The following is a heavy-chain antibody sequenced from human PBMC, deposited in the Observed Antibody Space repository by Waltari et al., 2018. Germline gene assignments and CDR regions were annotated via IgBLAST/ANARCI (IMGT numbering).Heavy chain of an antibody. J-gene: IGHJ2*01. D-gene: IGHD3-10*01. CDR3: ARTQFYGSGNYYYWYFDL. Sequence: QVQLQESGPGLVKPSETLSLTCTVSGDSISSQYWSWTRQPAGKGLEWIGRIHTDGSTNYNPSLKSRLTMSVDSSKNQFSLQLSSVTAADTAVYYCARTQFYGSGNYYYWYFDLWGRGTLVTVSS. CDR1: GDSISSQY. V-gene: IGHV4-4*07. CDR2: IHTDGST.